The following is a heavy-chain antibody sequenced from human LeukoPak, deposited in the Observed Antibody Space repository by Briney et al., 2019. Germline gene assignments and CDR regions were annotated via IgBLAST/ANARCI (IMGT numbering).Heavy chain of an antibody. Sequence: GGSLRLSCAASGFTFSSYAMSWVRQAPGKGLEWVSAISGSGGSTYYADSVKGRFTISRDNSKNTLYLQMNSLRAEDTAVYYCARSYYYDSSGYYPDYWGQGTLVTVSS. D-gene: IGHD3-22*01. CDR1: GFTFSSYA. J-gene: IGHJ4*02. CDR3: ARSYYYDSSGYYPDY. V-gene: IGHV3-23*01. CDR2: ISGSGGST.